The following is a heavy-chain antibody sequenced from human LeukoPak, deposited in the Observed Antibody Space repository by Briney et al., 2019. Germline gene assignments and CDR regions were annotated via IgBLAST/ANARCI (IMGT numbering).Heavy chain of an antibody. CDR2: IKQDGSEK. J-gene: IGHJ6*03. V-gene: IGHV3-7*01. CDR3: ARGRIAVAGTYIPSNWGPQLYYMDV. Sequence: GGSLRLSCAASGFTFSYWMSWVRQAPGKGLEWVANIKQDGSEKYYVDSVKGRFTISRDNAKNSLSLQMNSLRAEDTAVYYCARGRIAVAGTYIPSNWGPQLYYMDVWGKGTTVTVSS. D-gene: IGHD6-19*01. CDR1: GFTFSYW.